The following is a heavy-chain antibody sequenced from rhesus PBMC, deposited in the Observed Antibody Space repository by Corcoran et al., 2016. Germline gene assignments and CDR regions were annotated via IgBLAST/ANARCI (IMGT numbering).Heavy chain of an antibody. J-gene: IGHJ4*01. CDR2: IYGPWWCT. Sequence: QVQLQESGPGLVKPSETLSLTCAVSGGSISDDYYWSWIRQPPGKGLEWTGYIYGPWWCTYYNPPPTHPVPMSNAPSNNQFSLELSAVTAADPAVYYGAVDRCGSAHRDYWGQVVLVTVSS. CDR1: GGSISDDYY. CDR3: AVDRCGSAHRDY. D-gene: IGHD1-44*02. V-gene: IGHV4-106*01.